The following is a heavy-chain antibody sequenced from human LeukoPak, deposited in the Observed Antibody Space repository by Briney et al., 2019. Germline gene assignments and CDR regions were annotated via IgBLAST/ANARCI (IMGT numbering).Heavy chain of an antibody. CDR3: ARDLYGLLFASDAFAI. J-gene: IGHJ3*02. CDR2: INPNSGGT. D-gene: IGHD2-21*02. CDR1: GYTFTGYY. Sequence: ASVKVSCKASGYTFTGYYMHWVRQAPGQGLEWMGWINPNSGGTNYAQKFQGWVTMTRDTSISTAYMELSRLRSDDTAVYYCARDLYGLLFASDAFAIWGQGTMVTVSS. V-gene: IGHV1-2*04.